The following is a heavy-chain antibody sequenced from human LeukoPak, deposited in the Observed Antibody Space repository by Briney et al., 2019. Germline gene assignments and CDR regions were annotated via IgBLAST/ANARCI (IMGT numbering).Heavy chain of an antibody. V-gene: IGHV3-33*01. J-gene: IGHJ5*02. D-gene: IGHD2-2*01. CDR3: VRARGSCSSTSCYNWFDP. CDR2: IWYDGSNK. Sequence: GGSLRLSCVASGFTFRDYGMHWVRQAPGKGLEWVAVIWYDGSNKYYADSVKGRFTISRDNAKNTLYLQMNSLRAEDTSVYYCVRARGSCSSTSCYNWFDPWGQGTLVTVSS. CDR1: GFTFRDYG.